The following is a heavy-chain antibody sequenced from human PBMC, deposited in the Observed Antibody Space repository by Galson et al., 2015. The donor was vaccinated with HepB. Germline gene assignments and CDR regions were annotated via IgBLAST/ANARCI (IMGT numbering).Heavy chain of an antibody. J-gene: IGHJ6*02. V-gene: IGHV5-10-1*01. CDR1: GYSFTSYW. Sequence: QSGAEVTKPGESLRISCKGSGYSFTSYWISWVRQMPGKGLEWMGRIDPSDSYTNYSPSFQGHVTISADKSISTAYLQWSSLKASDTAMYYCARLGITYYYDSSAENGYYYGMDVWGQGTTVTVSS. CDR3: ARLGITYYYDSSAENGYYYGMDV. D-gene: IGHD3-22*01. CDR2: IDPSDSYT.